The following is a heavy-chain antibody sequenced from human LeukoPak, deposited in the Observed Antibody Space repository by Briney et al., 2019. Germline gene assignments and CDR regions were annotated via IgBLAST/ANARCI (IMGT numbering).Heavy chain of an antibody. V-gene: IGHV3-7*01. CDR3: ARDGPQYLDCSRTSCYSDY. D-gene: IGHD2-2*01. Sequence: GGSLRLSCAASGFTFSSYWISWVRQAPGKGLEWVANIKQDGSEKYYVDSVKGRFTISRDNAKNSLYLQMNSLRAEDTAVYYCARDGPQYLDCSRTSCYSDYWGQGTLVTVSS. CDR2: IKQDGSEK. CDR1: GFTFSSYW. J-gene: IGHJ4*02.